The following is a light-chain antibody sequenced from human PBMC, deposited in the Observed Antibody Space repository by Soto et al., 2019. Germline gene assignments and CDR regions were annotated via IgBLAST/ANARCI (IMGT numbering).Light chain of an antibody. J-gene: IGKJ1*01. CDR2: GAS. V-gene: IGKV3-20*01. CDR3: HHYGSLWT. Sequence: DIVLTQSPGTLSLSPGERATLSCRASQSVSSSYFAWYQQKPCQAPRLLIYGASSRATGIPHRFSGSGSRTHFNVTISRLEPADFAMYYCHHYGSLWTFGQRTNVEIK. CDR1: QSVSSSY.